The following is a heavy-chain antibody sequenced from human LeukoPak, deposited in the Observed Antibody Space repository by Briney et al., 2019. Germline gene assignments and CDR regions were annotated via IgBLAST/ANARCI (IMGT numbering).Heavy chain of an antibody. CDR2: ICYSGST. CDR1: GVSISSYY. V-gene: IGHV4-59*08. Sequence: SETLSLTCTVSGVSISSYYWSWIRQAPGKGLEWIGYICYSGSTNYNPSLKSRVNISVDRPKTQFSMKLSSVTAADTAVYYCERHATLRGYSYVAFDSWGQGTLVTVSS. D-gene: IGHD5-18*01. J-gene: IGHJ4*02. CDR3: ERHATLRGYSYVAFDS.